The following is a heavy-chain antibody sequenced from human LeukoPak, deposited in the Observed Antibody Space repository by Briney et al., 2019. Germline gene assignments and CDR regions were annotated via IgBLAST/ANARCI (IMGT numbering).Heavy chain of an antibody. D-gene: IGHD3-9*01. CDR2: INHSGST. CDR1: GGSFSGYY. J-gene: IGHJ5*02. CDR3: ARGREYDILTGYDPRDNWFDP. V-gene: IGHV4-34*01. Sequence: SETLSLTCAVYGGSFSGYYWSWIRQPPGKGLEWIGEINHSGSTNHKPSLKSRVTISVGTSKNQFSLKLSSVTAADTAVYYCARGREYDILTGYDPRDNWFDPWGQGTLVTVSS.